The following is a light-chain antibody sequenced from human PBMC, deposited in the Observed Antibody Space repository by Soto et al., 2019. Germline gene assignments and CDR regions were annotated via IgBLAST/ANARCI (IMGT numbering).Light chain of an antibody. CDR3: QQYNTYPWT. V-gene: IGKV1-5*03. CDR2: KAS. Sequence: DIQMTQSPSTLSASVGDRVAITFLASQIISSRLAWYHQRPGKAPGLLIDKASSLASGVPSRFSGSGSGTEFTLAISSLQPDDFATYYCQQYNTYPWTFGQGTKVDIK. CDR1: QIISSR. J-gene: IGKJ1*01.